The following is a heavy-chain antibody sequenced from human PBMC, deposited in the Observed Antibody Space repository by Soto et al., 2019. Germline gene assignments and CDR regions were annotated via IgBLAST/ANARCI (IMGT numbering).Heavy chain of an antibody. CDR2: VHHTTGA. Sequence: QVLLQEPGPGVVKPSGTLSLTCVVSDKCISKDIWWNWVRQPPGQGLEWIGEVHHTTGALYNPALRSRVTVSADLFNRKIFLEVHSLGAADTAVYYCARAGFWNLDSWGQGTPVTVSS. J-gene: IGHJ4*02. CDR1: DKCISKDIW. V-gene: IGHV4-4*02. D-gene: IGHD1-1*01. CDR3: ARAGFWNLDS.